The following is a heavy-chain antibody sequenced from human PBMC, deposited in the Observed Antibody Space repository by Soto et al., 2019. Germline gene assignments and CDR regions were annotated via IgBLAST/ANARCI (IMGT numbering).Heavy chain of an antibody. J-gene: IGHJ4*02. D-gene: IGHD3-22*01. CDR3: ARGGSYYYDSSGYYYYFDY. CDR2: IYYSGST. V-gene: IGHV4-59*01. CDR1: GGSISSYY. Sequence: PSETLSLTCTVSGGSISSYYWSWIRQPPGKGLEWIGYIYYSGSTNYNPSLKSRVTISVDTSKNQFSLKLSSVTAADTAVYYCARGGSYYYDSSGYYYYFDYWGQGTLVTVSS.